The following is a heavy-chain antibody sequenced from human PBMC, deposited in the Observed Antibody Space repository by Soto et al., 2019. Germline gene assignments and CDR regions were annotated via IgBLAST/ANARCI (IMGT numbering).Heavy chain of an antibody. V-gene: IGHV3-21*01. CDR2: ISSSSGYI. D-gene: IGHD2-2*01. Sequence: GGSLRLSCAASGFTFSSYSMNWVRQAPGKGLEWVSSISSSSGYIYYADSVKGRFTISRDNAKNSLYLQMNSLRAEDTAVYYCARVKLGYCISTSCYHDYWGQGTLVSVSS. CDR1: GFTFSSYS. CDR3: ARVKLGYCISTSCYHDY. J-gene: IGHJ4*02.